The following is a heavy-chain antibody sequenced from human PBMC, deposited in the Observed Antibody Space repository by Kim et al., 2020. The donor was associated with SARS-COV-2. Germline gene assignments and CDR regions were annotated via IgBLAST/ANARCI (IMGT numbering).Heavy chain of an antibody. CDR2: IYYSGGT. V-gene: IGHV4-30-4*01. CDR3: ARGRLLRYFDWLPTLDY. J-gene: IGHJ4*02. Sequence: SETLSLTCTVSGGSINNDDYYWTWIRQPPGKGLEWIGYIYYSGGTYYNPSLKSRLTMSVDASENQFSLRLSPVTAADTAVYYCARGRLLRYFDWLPTLDYWGQGTLVTVSS. D-gene: IGHD3-9*01. CDR1: GGSINNDDYY.